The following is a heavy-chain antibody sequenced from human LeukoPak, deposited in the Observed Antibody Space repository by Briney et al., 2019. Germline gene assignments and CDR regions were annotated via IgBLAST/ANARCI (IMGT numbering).Heavy chain of an antibody. CDR3: ARVPTVTFFDH. CDR2: IYYSGST. J-gene: IGHJ4*02. D-gene: IGHD4-17*01. Sequence: PSETLSLTCTVSGGSISSYYWSWIRQPPGKGLEWIGCIYYSGSTNYNPSLKSRVTISVDTSKTQFALKLSSVTAADTAVYYGARVPTVTFFDHWGQGSLVTVSS. CDR1: GGSISSYY. V-gene: IGHV4-59*01.